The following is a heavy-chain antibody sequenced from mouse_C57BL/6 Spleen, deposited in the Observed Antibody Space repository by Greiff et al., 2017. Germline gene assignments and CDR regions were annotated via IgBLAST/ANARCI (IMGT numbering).Heavy chain of an antibody. CDR2: ISSGSSTI. CDR3: ATTDYYAMDY. Sequence: EVKLVESGGGLVKPGGSLKLSCAASGFTFSDYGMHWFRQAPEKGLEWVAYISSGSSTIYYADTVKGRFTISRDNAKNTLFLQMTSLRSEDTAMYYCATTDYYAMDYWGQGTSVTVSS. V-gene: IGHV5-17*01. J-gene: IGHJ4*01. D-gene: IGHD1-1*01. CDR1: GFTFSDYG.